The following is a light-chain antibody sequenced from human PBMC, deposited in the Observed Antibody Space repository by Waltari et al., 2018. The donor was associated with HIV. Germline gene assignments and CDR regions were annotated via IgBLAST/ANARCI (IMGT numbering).Light chain of an antibody. Sequence: DIVMTQSPLSLTVTPGQPASISCRSSQSLLHRNGNTYLDWYLQRPGQSPQALMYLGSTRSSGVPDRFSGSGSGTDFTLRISRVEAEDVGVYYCMQAVQLSMTFGHGTKVDIK. J-gene: IGKJ1*01. CDR3: MQAVQLSMT. V-gene: IGKV2-28*01. CDR1: QSLLHRNGNTY. CDR2: LGS.